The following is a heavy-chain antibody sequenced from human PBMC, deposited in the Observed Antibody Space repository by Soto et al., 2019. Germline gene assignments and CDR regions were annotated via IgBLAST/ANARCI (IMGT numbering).Heavy chain of an antibody. CDR1: GFTFSSYG. Sequence: GGSLRLSCAASGFTFSSYGMPWVRQAPGKGLEWVAVISYDGSNKYYADSVKGRFTISRDNSKNTLYLQMNSLRAEDTAVYYCAKAMLGYCSSTSCLNWFDPWGQGTLVTVSS. V-gene: IGHV3-30*18. CDR3: AKAMLGYCSSTSCLNWFDP. J-gene: IGHJ5*02. D-gene: IGHD2-2*01. CDR2: ISYDGSNK.